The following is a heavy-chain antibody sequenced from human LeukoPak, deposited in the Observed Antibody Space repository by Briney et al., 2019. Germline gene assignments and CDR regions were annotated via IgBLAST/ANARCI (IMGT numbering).Heavy chain of an antibody. CDR2: ISYSGGDT. V-gene: IGHV3-23*01. CDR3: AKDGRGGSHSDY. D-gene: IGHD1-26*01. J-gene: IGHJ4*02. CDR1: GFVFKNYA. Sequence: GGSLRLSCAASGFVFKNYAMSWVRQAPGKGLEWVSTISYSGGDTYYADSVKGRFTISRDNSRNTLYLQMNSLRAEDTAVYFCAKDGRGGSHSDYWGQGTLVTVSS.